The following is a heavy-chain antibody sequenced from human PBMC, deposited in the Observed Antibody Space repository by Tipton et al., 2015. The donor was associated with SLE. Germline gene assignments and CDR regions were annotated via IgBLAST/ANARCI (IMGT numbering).Heavy chain of an antibody. V-gene: IGHV3-33*06. J-gene: IGHJ6*02. CDR1: GFTFSSYG. CDR2: IWYDGSNK. D-gene: IGHD6-13*01. Sequence: SLRLSCAASGFTFSSYGMHWVRQAPGKGLEWVAVIWYDGSNKYYADSVKGRFTISRDNSKNTLYLQMNSLRAEDTAVYYCAKGGSSWGYYYGMDVWGQGTTVTVSS. CDR3: AKGGSSWGYYYGMDV.